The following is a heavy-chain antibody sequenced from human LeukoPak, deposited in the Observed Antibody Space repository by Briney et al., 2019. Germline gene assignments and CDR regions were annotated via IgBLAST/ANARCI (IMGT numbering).Heavy chain of an antibody. D-gene: IGHD6-19*01. CDR1: GFTFSNYG. V-gene: IGHV3-30*02. Sequence: GGSLRLSCAASGFTFSNYGMHWVRQAPGKGLEWVAFMQYDGSNKYYADSVKGRFTISRDNSKNTLYLQMNSLRAEDTGVYYCAKVGSAWSLSDYWGQGTLVTVSS. CDR3: AKVGSAWSLSDY. J-gene: IGHJ4*02. CDR2: MQYDGSNK.